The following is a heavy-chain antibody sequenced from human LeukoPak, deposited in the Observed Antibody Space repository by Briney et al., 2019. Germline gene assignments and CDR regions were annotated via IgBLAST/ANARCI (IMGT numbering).Heavy chain of an antibody. V-gene: IGHV3-11*04. CDR1: GFTFSDYY. CDR3: ARDGTVLRFLETLHYYYYYMDV. CDR2: ISSSGSTI. Sequence: PGGSLRLSCAASGFTFSDYYMSWIRQAPGKGLEWVSYISSSGSTIYYADSGKGRFTISRDNAKNSLYQQMSRLTAEDTAVYYSARDGTVLRFLETLHYYYYYMDVWGKGTTDTVSS. J-gene: IGHJ6*03. D-gene: IGHD3-3*01.